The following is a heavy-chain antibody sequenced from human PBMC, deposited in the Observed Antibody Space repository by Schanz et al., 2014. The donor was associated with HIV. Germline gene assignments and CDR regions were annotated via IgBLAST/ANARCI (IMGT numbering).Heavy chain of an antibody. Sequence: QVQLVQSGAEVKKPGASFPFSWPSAVYTFPIYYINWVRQATGQGLEWMGWMNPNSGNTGYAEKFQGRLTMTRNTSISTAYMELSSLRSEDTAVYYCARVPKHNFGSGSYYPFDYWGQGTLVTVSS. V-gene: IGHV1-8*01. CDR2: MNPNSGNT. J-gene: IGHJ4*02. D-gene: IGHD3-10*01. CDR3: ARVPKHNFGSGSYYPFDY. CDR1: VYTFPIYY.